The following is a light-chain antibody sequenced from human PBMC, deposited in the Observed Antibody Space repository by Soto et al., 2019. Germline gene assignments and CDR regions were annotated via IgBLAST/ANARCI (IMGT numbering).Light chain of an antibody. CDR1: SSNVQNNY. CDR2: GNN. J-gene: IGLJ1*01. CDR3: SSYTSSSSYV. V-gene: IGLV1-51*01. Sequence: QSVLTQPPSVSAAPGQTVTISCSGSSSNVQNNYVSWHQQLPGAAPKLLIYGNNKRPSGVSNRFSGSKSGNTASLTISGLQAEDEAYYYCSSYTSSSSYVFGTGTKLTVL.